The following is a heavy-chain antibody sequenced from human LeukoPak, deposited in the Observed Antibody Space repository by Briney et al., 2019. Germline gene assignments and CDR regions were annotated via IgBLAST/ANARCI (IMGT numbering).Heavy chain of an antibody. CDR3: LRWRPTYGAFDS. J-gene: IGHJ4*02. D-gene: IGHD2-21*01. CDR2: IRTKAAGGTT. V-gene: IGHV3-49*02. Sequence: GGSLRLSCTASGFIFGYYPINWVRQAPGKGLEWLGFIRTKAAGGTTEYAASVKVRFTISRDDSKSIAYLQMDSLTADDTAMYFCLRWRPTYGAFDSWGQGTLVTVSS. CDR1: GFIFGYYP.